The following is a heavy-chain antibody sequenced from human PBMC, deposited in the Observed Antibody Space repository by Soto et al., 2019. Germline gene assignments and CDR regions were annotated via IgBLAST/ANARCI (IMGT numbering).Heavy chain of an antibody. CDR3: PRVVGAPNWFDP. V-gene: IGHV3-72*01. J-gene: IGHJ5*02. D-gene: IGHD1-26*01. CDR2: SRNKANSYTT. CDR1: GFTFSDHQ. Sequence: EVQLVESGGGLVQPGGSLRLSCAASGFTFSDHQMDWVRQAPGKGLEWVGRSRNKANSYTTEYAASVKGRFTISRDDSRNSLYLQMNSLKIDDTAVYYCPRVVGAPNWFDPWGQGTLFTVSS.